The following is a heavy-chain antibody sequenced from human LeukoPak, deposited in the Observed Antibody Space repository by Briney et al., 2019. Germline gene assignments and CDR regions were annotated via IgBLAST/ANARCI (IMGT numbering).Heavy chain of an antibody. CDR2: IKQDGSEK. Sequence: PGGSLRLSCAASGFTFSSYWMSWVRQAPGKGLEWVANIKQDGSEKYYVDSGKGRFTIYRDNGKKSMYMEMKSLRAEDTAVYSCATQPPPRYYYYYMDVWGKGTTVTVSS. V-gene: IGHV3-7*01. CDR3: ATQPPPRYYYYYMDV. J-gene: IGHJ6*03. CDR1: GFTFSSYW.